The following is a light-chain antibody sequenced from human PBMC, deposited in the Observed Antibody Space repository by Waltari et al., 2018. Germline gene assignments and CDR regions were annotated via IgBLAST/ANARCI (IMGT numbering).Light chain of an antibody. CDR3: ALYMGSGIWV. V-gene: IGLV8-61*01. CDR1: SGSLSTTSY. Sequence: QTVVTQEPSLSVSPGGTVTLTCALSSGSLSTTSYATWYQQTPGQAPRTLVYKATARSSGVPDRFSGSILGNTAALTITVAQADDESDYYCALYMGSGIWVFGGGTRLTVL. J-gene: IGLJ3*02. CDR2: KAT.